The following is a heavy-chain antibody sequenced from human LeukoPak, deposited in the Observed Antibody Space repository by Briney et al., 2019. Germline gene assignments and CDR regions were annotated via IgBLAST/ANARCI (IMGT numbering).Heavy chain of an antibody. J-gene: IGHJ4*02. V-gene: IGHV5-51*01. D-gene: IGHD3-22*01. CDR2: IYPGDSEI. CDR1: GYSFANYW. Sequence: GESLKISCKGSGYSFANYWIGWVRQMPGKGLGWMGIIYPGDSEIRYSPSFQGQVTISADKSISTAFLQWSSLKASDTAMYYCARADAYFYDTRDYMNFDHWGQGTLVTVSS. CDR3: ARADAYFYDTRDYMNFDH.